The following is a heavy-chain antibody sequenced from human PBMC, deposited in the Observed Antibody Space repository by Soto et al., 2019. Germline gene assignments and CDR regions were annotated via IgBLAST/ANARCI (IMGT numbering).Heavy chain of an antibody. Sequence: VQLQESGPGLVKPSETLSLTCTVSGGSIISDYWSWIRQPPGKGLEWIGDISYSGSTNYNPSLKSLVTISVDTSKNQFSLKLSSVTAADTAVYYCARVLSGSSLFDYWGQGTLVTVSS. CDR3: ARVLSGSSLFDY. J-gene: IGHJ4*02. CDR2: ISYSGST. V-gene: IGHV4-59*01. CDR1: GGSIISDY. D-gene: IGHD1-26*01.